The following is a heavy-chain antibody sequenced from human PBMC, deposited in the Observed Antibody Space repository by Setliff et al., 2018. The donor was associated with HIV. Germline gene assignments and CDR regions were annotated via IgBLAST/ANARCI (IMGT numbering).Heavy chain of an antibody. D-gene: IGHD6-19*01. Sequence: SETLSLTCTVSGGSISSSSYYWGCIRQPPGKGLEWIGSIYYTGSANYNPSLKSRVTMSVDTSKNQFSLNLRFVTAADTALYYCARRTFGSGRFDPWGQGTPVTVSS. J-gene: IGHJ5*02. V-gene: IGHV4-39*01. CDR2: IYYTGSA. CDR1: GGSISSSSYY. CDR3: ARRTFGSGRFDP.